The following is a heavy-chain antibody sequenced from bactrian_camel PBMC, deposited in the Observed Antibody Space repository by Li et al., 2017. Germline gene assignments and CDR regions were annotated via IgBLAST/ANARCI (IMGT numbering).Heavy chain of an antibody. D-gene: IGHD2*01. CDR3: AASRDALCHTSRYNYNV. CDR2: IYSRGGST. Sequence: VQLVESGGGSVQAGGSLRLSCAASSYTYNTKCMGWFRQAPGKERERVAAIYSRGGSTYYDEPVKDRFTISQDNAKNTVYLQMNSLKPEDTAMYYCAASRDALCHTSRYNYNVWGQGTQVTVS. CDR1: SYTYNTKC. V-gene: IGHV3S40*01. J-gene: IGHJ4*01.